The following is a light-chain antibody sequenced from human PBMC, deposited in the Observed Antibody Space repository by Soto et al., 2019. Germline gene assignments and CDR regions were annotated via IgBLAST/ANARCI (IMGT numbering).Light chain of an antibody. CDR2: KAS. Sequence: DIQMTQSPSTVAASIGDRVTITCRASHRVDKFLAWYQQKPGKAPKLLIYKASALQTGVPSRFSGSGSGTEFTLTISSMQADDIATYYCQQYHSSFGLYTFGRGTKLEIK. J-gene: IGKJ2*01. CDR3: QQYHSSFGLYT. V-gene: IGKV1-5*03. CDR1: HRVDKF.